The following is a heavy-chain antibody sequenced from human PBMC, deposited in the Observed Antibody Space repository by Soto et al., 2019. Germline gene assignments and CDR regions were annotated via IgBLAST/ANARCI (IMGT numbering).Heavy chain of an antibody. V-gene: IGHV4-30-4*01. CDR3: ARPDSSSWAAPFGS. CDR2: IYYSGST. CDR1: GGSISSGGYY. D-gene: IGHD6-13*01. Sequence: PSETLSLTCTVSGGSISSGGYYWSWIRQPPGKGLEWIGYIYYSGSTYFNPSLRSRVTISVDTSKNQFSLRLTSVTAADTAVYYCARPDSSSWAAPFGSWGQGTLVTVSS. J-gene: IGHJ4*02.